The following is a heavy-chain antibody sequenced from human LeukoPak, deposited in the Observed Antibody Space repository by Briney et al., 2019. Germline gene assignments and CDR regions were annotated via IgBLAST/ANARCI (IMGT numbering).Heavy chain of an antibody. V-gene: IGHV3-23*01. D-gene: IGHD1-7*01. CDR3: AKARGYNWNYMDAFDI. CDR2: ISGSGGST. J-gene: IGHJ3*02. CDR1: GFTFSSYA. Sequence: PGGSLRLSCAASGFTFSSYAMSWVRQAPGKGLEWVSAISGSGGSTYYADSVKGRSTISRDNSKNTLYLQMNSLRAEDTAVYYCAKARGYNWNYMDAFDIWGQGTMVTVSS.